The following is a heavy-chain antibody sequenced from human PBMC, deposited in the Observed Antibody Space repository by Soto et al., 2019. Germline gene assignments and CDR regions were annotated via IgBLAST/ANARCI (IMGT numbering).Heavy chain of an antibody. J-gene: IGHJ3*02. Sequence: GGSLRLSCAASGFTFSSYAMSWVRQAPGKGLEWVSAISGSGGSTYYADSVKGRFTISRDNSKNTLYLQMNSLRAEDTAVYYCAKDELTGGIAARAGEAFDIWGQGTMVTVSS. CDR1: GFTFSSYA. V-gene: IGHV3-23*01. CDR3: AKDELTGGIAARAGEAFDI. CDR2: ISGSGGST. D-gene: IGHD6-6*01.